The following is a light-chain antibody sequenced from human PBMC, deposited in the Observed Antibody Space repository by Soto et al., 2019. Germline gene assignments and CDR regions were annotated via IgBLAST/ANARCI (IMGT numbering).Light chain of an antibody. CDR3: QQYNSYS. CDR2: DAS. Sequence: TKSPSTLSPSVADTVTVTCRASQSVSGWLDWYQQKPGEAPKLLIYDASALPRGVPSRFSGRGSGTKFTLSIANLEHDDFATYYCQQYNSYSFGQGTNVEI. J-gene: IGKJ1*01. CDR1: QSVSGW. V-gene: IGKV1-5*01.